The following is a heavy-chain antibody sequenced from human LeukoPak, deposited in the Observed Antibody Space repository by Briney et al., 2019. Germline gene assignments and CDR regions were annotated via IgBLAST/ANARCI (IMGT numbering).Heavy chain of an antibody. CDR2: IYTSGST. D-gene: IGHD6-6*01. CDR3: ARDDSSSSMFDY. V-gene: IGHV4-61*02. J-gene: IGHJ4*02. Sequence: SQTLSLTCTVSGGSISSGSYYWSWIRQPAGKGLEWIGRIYTSGSTNYNPSLKSRVTISVDTSKNQFSLKLSSVTAADTAVYYCARDDSSSSMFDYWVQGTLVTVSS. CDR1: GGSISSGSYY.